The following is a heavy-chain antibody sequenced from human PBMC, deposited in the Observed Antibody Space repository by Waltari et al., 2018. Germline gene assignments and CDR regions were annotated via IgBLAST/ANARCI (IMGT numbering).Heavy chain of an antibody. Sequence: QVQLQESGSGLVKPSETLSLTCTVSGGSISSYYWSWIRQPPGKGLEWIGYIYYSGSTNYHPSPKSRVTISVDTAKNQFSLKLSPVTAADTAVYYCARRWSGYYTFDYWGQGTLVTVSS. V-gene: IGHV4-59*01. J-gene: IGHJ4*02. D-gene: IGHD3-3*01. CDR2: IYYSGST. CDR1: GGSISSYY. CDR3: ARRWSGYYTFDY.